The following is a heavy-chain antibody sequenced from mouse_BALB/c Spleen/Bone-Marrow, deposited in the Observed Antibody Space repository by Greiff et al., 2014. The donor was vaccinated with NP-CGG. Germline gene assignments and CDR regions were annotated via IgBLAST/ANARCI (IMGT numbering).Heavy chain of an antibody. Sequence: VQLKESGGGLVYPGGSLKLSCAASGFTFSSYGMSWVRPTPDTRLEWVATINSGGTNTYYPDSMKGRFTISRDNAKNTLYLQMSSLRSEDTAMYYCTRRGIYDERTAMDYWGRGTSVTVSS. CDR3: TRRGIYDERTAMDY. D-gene: IGHD2-12*01. CDR1: GFTFSSYG. J-gene: IGHJ4*01. V-gene: IGHV5-6*01. CDR2: INSGGTNT.